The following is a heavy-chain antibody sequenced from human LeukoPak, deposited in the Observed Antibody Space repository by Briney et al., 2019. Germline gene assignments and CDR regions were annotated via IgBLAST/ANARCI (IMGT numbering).Heavy chain of an antibody. CDR2: IIPILGIA. V-gene: IGHV1-69*04. J-gene: IGHJ5*02. D-gene: IGHD2-2*01. CDR3: ARDLSVVPAAMAHGWFDP. CDR1: GGTFSSYA. Sequence: SVTVSCKASGGTFSSYAISWVRQAPGQGLEWMGRIIPILGIANYAQKFQGRVTITADKSTSTAYMELSSLRSEDTAVFYCARDLSVVPAAMAHGWFDPWGQGTLVTVSS.